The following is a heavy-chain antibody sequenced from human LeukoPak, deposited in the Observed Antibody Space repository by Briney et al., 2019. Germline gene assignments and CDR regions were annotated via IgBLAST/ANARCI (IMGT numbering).Heavy chain of an antibody. J-gene: IGHJ4*02. Sequence: HPGGSLRLSCVASGFAVGSNYMSWVRQAPGKGLEWVSLIYSGGAIRYADSVKGRFTISRDSSKNTLFLQMNDLTVEDTARYYCARDKTSIAVAGIDYWGQGTLVTVSS. D-gene: IGHD6-19*01. CDR3: ARDKTSIAVAGIDY. CDR2: IYSGGAI. CDR1: GFAVGSNY. V-gene: IGHV3-53*01.